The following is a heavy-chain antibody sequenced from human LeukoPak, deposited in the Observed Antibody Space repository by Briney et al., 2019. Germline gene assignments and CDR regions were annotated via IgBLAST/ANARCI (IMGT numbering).Heavy chain of an antibody. Sequence: VSTVSGSGGSTYYADSVKGRFTISRDNSKNTLYLQMNSLRAEDTAVYYCARERRHYYDSSGYFDYWGQGTLVTVSS. CDR3: ARERRHYYDSSGYFDY. D-gene: IGHD3-22*01. CDR2: VSGSGGST. V-gene: IGHV3-23*01. J-gene: IGHJ4*02.